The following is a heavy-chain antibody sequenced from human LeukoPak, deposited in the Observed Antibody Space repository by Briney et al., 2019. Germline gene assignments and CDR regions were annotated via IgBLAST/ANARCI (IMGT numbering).Heavy chain of an antibody. V-gene: IGHV4-38-2*02. CDR3: ARSTVTPYYFDY. CDR1: GYSISSGYY. Sequence: SETLSLTCTVSGYSISSGYYWGWIRQPPGKGLEWIGSIYHSGSTYYNPSLKSRVTISVDTSKNQFSLKLSSVTAADTAVYYCARSTVTPYYFDYWGQGTLVTVSS. CDR2: IYHSGST. J-gene: IGHJ4*02. D-gene: IGHD4-17*01.